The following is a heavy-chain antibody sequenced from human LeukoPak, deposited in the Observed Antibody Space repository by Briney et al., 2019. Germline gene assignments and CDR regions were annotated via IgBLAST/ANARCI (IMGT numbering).Heavy chain of an antibody. Sequence: PGGSLRLSCAASGDIFSNYWMNWVRQAPGRGLEWVANINHDGSEKNYVGSVKGRFAISRDNGKNSVYLQMSSLRAEDAAVYYCVGGIGWLPDYWGQGTLVTVSS. J-gene: IGHJ4*02. D-gene: IGHD5-12*01. CDR2: INHDGSEK. CDR1: GDIFSNYW. CDR3: VGGIGWLPDY. V-gene: IGHV3-7*04.